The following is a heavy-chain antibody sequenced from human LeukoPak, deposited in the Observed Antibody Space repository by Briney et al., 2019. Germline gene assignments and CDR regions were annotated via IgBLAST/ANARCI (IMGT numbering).Heavy chain of an antibody. V-gene: IGHV3-23*01. CDR2: ISGSGGST. CDR1: GFTFSSCA. CDR3: AKPYYDFWSGYYRSFDY. Sequence: GGSLRLSCAASGFTFSSCAMSWVRQAPGKGLEWVSAISGSGGSTYYADSVKGRFTTSRGNSKNTLYLQMNSLRAEDTAVYYCAKPYYDFWSGYYRSFDYWGQGTLVTVSS. J-gene: IGHJ4*02. D-gene: IGHD3-3*01.